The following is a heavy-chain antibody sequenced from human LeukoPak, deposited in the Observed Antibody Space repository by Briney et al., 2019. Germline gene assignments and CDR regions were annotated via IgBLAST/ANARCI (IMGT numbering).Heavy chain of an antibody. Sequence: GSLRLSCAASGFTFSSYAMSWVRPAPGKGLEWVSAISRSGDSTYYADSVKGRFTISRDNSKNTLYLQINSLRAEDTAVYYCAKDRYYFEYWGQGTLVTVSS. CDR2: ISRSGDST. CDR3: AKDRYYFEY. V-gene: IGHV3-23*01. J-gene: IGHJ4*02. CDR1: GFTFSSYA.